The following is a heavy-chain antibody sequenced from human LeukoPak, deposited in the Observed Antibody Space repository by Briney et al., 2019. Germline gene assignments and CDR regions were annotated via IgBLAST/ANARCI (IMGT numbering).Heavy chain of an antibody. CDR3: AKDDGYSYGCDY. CDR1: GFTFDDYA. V-gene: IGHV3-9*01. D-gene: IGHD5-18*01. Sequence: GGSLRLSCAASGFTFDDYAMHWVRQAPGKGLEWVSGISWNSGSIGYADSAKGRFTISRDNAKNSLYLQMNSLRAEDTALYYCAKDDGYSYGCDYWGQGTLVTASS. J-gene: IGHJ4*02. CDR2: ISWNSGSI.